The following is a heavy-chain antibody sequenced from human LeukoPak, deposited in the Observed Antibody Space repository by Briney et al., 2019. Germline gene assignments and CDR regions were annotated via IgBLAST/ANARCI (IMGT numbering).Heavy chain of an antibody. D-gene: IGHD1-26*01. V-gene: IGHV3-23*01. CDR2: ISGNGDTT. CDR3: AKEERVGITPPFFDY. J-gene: IGHJ4*02. Sequence: GGSLRLSCAASGFTFSNYGMSWVRQAPGKGLKWVSAISGNGDTTYYADSVKGRFTISRDNSKNALYLQMNSLRAEDTAVYYCAKEERVGITPPFFDYWGQGTLVTVSS. CDR1: GFTFSNYG.